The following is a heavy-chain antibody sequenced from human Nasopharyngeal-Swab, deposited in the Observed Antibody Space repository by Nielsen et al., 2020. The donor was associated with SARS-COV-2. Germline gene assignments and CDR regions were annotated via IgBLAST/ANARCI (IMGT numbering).Heavy chain of an antibody. J-gene: IGHJ5*02. V-gene: IGHV1-46*01. D-gene: IGHD3-3*01. CDR3: AKYAHYDFLSGYHLGWFDP. CDR2: ISSSGTST. Sequence: WVRQATGQGLEWMAYISSSGTSTNYAPNIQGRVTMTRDTATSTIYMELSSLTSEDTAVYYYAKYAHYDFLSGYHLGWFDPWGQGTLVTVSS.